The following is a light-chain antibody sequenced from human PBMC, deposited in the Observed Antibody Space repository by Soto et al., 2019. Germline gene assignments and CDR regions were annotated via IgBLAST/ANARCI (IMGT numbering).Light chain of an antibody. CDR1: QSISSY. CDR2: TVS. V-gene: IGKV1-17*01. J-gene: IGKJ5*01. Sequence: DIQMTQSPSSLSASVGDRVTITCRASQSISSYLNWYQQKPGKAPKRLIYTVSSLESGVPSRFSGSGSGTEFTLTISSLQPEDFATYYCLQHNDFPLTFGQGTRLEIK. CDR3: LQHNDFPLT.